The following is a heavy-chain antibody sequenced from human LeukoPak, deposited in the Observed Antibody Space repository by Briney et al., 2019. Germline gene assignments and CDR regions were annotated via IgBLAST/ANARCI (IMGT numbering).Heavy chain of an antibody. J-gene: IGHJ4*02. D-gene: IGHD6-13*01. Sequence: SETLSLTCAVYGGSFSGYYWSWIRQPPGKGLEWMGEINHSGSTNYNPSLKSRVTISVDTSKNQFSLKLSSVTAAVTAVYYCASVPSSSWYAFDYWGQGTLVTVSS. V-gene: IGHV4-34*01. CDR2: INHSGST. CDR3: ASVPSSSWYAFDY. CDR1: GGSFSGYY.